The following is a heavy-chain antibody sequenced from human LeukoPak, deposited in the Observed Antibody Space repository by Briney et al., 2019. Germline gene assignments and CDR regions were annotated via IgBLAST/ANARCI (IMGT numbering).Heavy chain of an antibody. Sequence: SQTLSLTCTVSGGSISSGGYYWRWLRQPPGKGLEWIGYIYHSGSTYYNPSLKSRITISVDRSKNQFSLKLSSVTAADTAVYYCARTPLGKDLAGTTFDYWGQGTLVTVSS. V-gene: IGHV4-30-2*01. CDR3: ARTPLGKDLAGTTFDY. CDR1: GGSISSGGYY. J-gene: IGHJ4*02. CDR2: IYHSGST. D-gene: IGHD1/OR15-1a*01.